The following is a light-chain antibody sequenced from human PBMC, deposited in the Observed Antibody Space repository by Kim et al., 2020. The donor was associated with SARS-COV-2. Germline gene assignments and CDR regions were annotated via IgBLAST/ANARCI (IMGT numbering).Light chain of an antibody. J-gene: IGKJ1*01. Sequence: PGEGSILSCRASQSVSNNYIAWYRQKPGQAPRLLIYNALHRPTGIPDRFSGSGSGTDFTLTISRLEPEDFAMYYCQQFGTSRPWTFGQGTKVDIK. CDR3: QQFGTSRPWT. CDR2: NAL. CDR1: QSVSNNY. V-gene: IGKV3-20*01.